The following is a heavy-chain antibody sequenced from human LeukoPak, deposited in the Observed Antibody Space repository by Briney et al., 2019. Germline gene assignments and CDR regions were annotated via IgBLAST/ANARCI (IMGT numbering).Heavy chain of an antibody. CDR2: VSGNGGST. CDR3: AKDLIRTAKVVAYHYYGMDV. CDR1: GFTFSSYA. J-gene: IGHJ6*02. D-gene: IGHD3-22*01. V-gene: IGHV3-23*01. Sequence: PGGSLRLSCVVSGFTFSSYAMSWVRQAPGKGLEWVSGVSGNGGSTYYADSVKGRFTISRDNSKNALYLQMNSLRAEDTAVYYCAKDLIRTAKVVAYHYYGMDVWGQGTTVTVSS.